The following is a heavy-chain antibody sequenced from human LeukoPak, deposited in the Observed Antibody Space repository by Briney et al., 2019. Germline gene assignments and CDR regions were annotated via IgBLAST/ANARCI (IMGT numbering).Heavy chain of an antibody. CDR3: ARAANTYYYDSSSLDI. D-gene: IGHD3-22*01. CDR2: IYHSGST. V-gene: IGHV4-30-2*01. J-gene: IGHJ3*02. Sequence: SETLSLTCAVSGGSISSGGYSWSWIRQPPGKGLEWIGCIYHSGSTYYNPSLKSRVTISVDRSKNQFPLKLSSVTAADTAVYYCARAANTYYYDSSSLDIWGQGTMVTVSS. CDR1: GGSISSGGYS.